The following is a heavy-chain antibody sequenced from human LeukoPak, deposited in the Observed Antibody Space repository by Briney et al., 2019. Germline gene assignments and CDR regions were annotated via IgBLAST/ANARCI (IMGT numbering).Heavy chain of an antibody. CDR1: EFTFNSYW. CDR3: ARDLYRVVVVPHYFDY. D-gene: IGHD3-22*01. J-gene: IGHJ4*02. V-gene: IGHV3-7*01. CDR2: IKQDGSEK. Sequence: GGSLRLSCAASEFTFNSYWMSWVRQAPGKGLEWVANIKQDGSEKYYVDSVKGRFTISRDNAKNSLYLQMNSLRAEDTAMYYCARDLYRVVVVPHYFDYWGQGTLVTVSS.